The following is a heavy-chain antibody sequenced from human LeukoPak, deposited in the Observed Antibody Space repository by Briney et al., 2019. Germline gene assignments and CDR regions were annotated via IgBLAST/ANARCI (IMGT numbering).Heavy chain of an antibody. CDR3: ATEGFYY. Sequence: GGSLRLSCVASGFTLSKYGMKWVRQAAGKGLEYVSGISKSGDITHYVDSVKGRFTISRDNSKNTLYFQMNGLRAEDTALYYCATEGFYYWGPGTLVTVSS. J-gene: IGHJ4*02. V-gene: IGHV3-23*01. CDR2: ISKSGDIT. CDR1: GFTLSKYG.